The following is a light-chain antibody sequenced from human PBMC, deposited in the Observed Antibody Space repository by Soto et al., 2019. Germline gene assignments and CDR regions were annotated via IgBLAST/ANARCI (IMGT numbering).Light chain of an antibody. Sequence: DIQMTQSPATLSASVGDRVTITCRASQSISSWLAWYQQKPGQAPKLLIYKASTLQSGVPSRFSGSGSGTVFTLAISSLQPDDSATYYCQQYNDNWTFGQGTKVEIK. J-gene: IGKJ1*01. CDR2: KAS. V-gene: IGKV1-5*03. CDR1: QSISSW. CDR3: QQYNDNWT.